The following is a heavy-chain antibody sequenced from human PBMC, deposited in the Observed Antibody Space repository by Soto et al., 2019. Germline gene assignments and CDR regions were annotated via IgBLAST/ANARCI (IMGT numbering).Heavy chain of an antibody. J-gene: IGHJ4*02. V-gene: IGHV4-39*01. CDR3: ARLDIVVVPAIDY. D-gene: IGHD2-2*01. CDR1: GGSISSSSYY. CDR2: IYYSGST. Sequence: SETLSLTCTVSGGSISSSSYYWGWIRQPPGKGLEWIGSIYYSGSTYYNPSLKSRVTISVDTSKNQFSLKLSSVTAADTAVYYCARLDIVVVPAIDYWGQGTLVTVSS.